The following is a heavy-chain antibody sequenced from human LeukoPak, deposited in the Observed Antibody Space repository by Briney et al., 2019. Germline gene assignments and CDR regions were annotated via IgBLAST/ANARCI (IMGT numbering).Heavy chain of an antibody. Sequence: QSGGSLRLSCTASGFTFGRYAMHWLRQAPGKGLEWVAVIAYDGSNKYSADSLKGQGRFTISRDNSKNTLHLQMNSLRAEDTAVYYCATHGSAHYYMDVWGKGTTVTISS. CDR1: GFTFGRYA. D-gene: IGHD2-2*03. V-gene: IGHV3-30*04. J-gene: IGHJ6*03. CDR2: IAYDGSNK. CDR3: ATHGSAHYYMDV.